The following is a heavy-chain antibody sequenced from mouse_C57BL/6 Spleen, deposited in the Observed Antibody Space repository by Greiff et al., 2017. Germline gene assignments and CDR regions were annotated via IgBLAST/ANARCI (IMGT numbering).Heavy chain of an antibody. CDR2: STNKANDYTT. D-gene: IGHD3-3*01. CDR1: GFTFSDFY. Sequence: EVKLVESGGGLVQSGRSLRLSCATSGFTFSDFYMEWVRQAPGKGLEWIAASTNKANDYTTEYSASVKGRFIVSRDTSQSILYLQMNALRAEDTAIYYCARDGGLGRPYWYFDVWGTGTTVTVSS. V-gene: IGHV7-1*01. CDR3: ARDGGLGRPYWYFDV. J-gene: IGHJ1*03.